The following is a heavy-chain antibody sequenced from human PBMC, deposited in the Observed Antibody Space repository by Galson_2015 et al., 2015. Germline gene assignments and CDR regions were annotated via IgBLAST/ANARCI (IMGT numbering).Heavy chain of an antibody. CDR3: AREAPGYSGSHNPYYYYMDV. Sequence: SLRLSCAASGFTFSSYAMHWVRQAPGKGLEWVAVISYDGSNKYYADSVKGRFTISRDNSKNTLYLQMNSLRAEDTAVYYYAREAPGYSGSHNPYYYYMDVWGKGTTVTVSS. D-gene: IGHD1-26*01. CDR2: ISYDGSNK. CDR1: GFTFSSYA. V-gene: IGHV3-30-3*01. J-gene: IGHJ6*03.